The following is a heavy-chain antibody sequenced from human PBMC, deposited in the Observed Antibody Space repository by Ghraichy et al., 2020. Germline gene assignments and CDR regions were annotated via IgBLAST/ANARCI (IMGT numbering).Heavy chain of an antibody. CDR3: ARRGPGYYGSGSFHAFDI. V-gene: IGHV5-51*01. CDR2: IYPGDSDT. Sequence: GKSLNISCKGSGYSFTSYWIGWVRQMPGKGLEWMGIIYPGDSDTRYSPSFQGQVTISADKSISTAYLQWSSLKASDTAMYYCARRGPGYYGSGSFHAFDIWGQGTMVTVSS. D-gene: IGHD3-10*01. CDR1: GYSFTSYW. J-gene: IGHJ3*02.